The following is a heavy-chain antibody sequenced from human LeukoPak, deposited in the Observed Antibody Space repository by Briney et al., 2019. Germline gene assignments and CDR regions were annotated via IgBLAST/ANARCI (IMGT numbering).Heavy chain of an antibody. CDR2: IKSKTDGGTT. J-gene: IGHJ4*02. Sequence: GGSLRLSCAASGFTFSNAWMSWVRQAPGKGLEWVGRIKSKTDGGTTDYAAPVKGRFTISRDDSKNTLYLQMNSLKTEDTAVYYCTTTDIVVVVAVDEAVLDYWGQGTLVTVSS. CDR3: TTTDIVVVVAVDEAVLDY. V-gene: IGHV3-15*01. D-gene: IGHD2-15*01. CDR1: GFTFSNAW.